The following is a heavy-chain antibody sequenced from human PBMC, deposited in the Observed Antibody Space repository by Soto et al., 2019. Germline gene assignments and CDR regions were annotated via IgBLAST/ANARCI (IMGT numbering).Heavy chain of an antibody. V-gene: IGHV3-43*01. CDR3: AKDLYCSSTSCLYTYFYYGMDV. J-gene: IGHJ6*02. D-gene: IGHD2-2*01. CDR2: ISWDGGST. CDR1: GFTFDDYT. Sequence: GGSLRLSCAASGFTFDDYTMHWVRQAPGKGLEWVSLISWDGGSTYYADSVKGRFTISRYNSKNSLYLQMNSLRTEDTALYYCAKDLYCSSTSCLYTYFYYGMDVWGQGTTVTVSS.